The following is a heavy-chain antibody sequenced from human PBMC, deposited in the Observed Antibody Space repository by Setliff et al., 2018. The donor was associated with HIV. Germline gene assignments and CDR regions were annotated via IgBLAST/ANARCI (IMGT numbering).Heavy chain of an antibody. CDR1: GFTFSSYW. V-gene: IGHV3-74*01. D-gene: IGHD3-22*01. J-gene: IGHJ1*01. CDR3: AKGHMIVDYEYFQH. CDR2: IDTDGSNT. Sequence: PGGSLRLSCAASGFTFSSYWMHWVRQAPGKGLVWVSRIDTDGSNTIYADSVKGRFIISRDNPKNTLYLQMNSLRAEDTAVYYCAKGHMIVDYEYFQHWGQGTLVTVSS.